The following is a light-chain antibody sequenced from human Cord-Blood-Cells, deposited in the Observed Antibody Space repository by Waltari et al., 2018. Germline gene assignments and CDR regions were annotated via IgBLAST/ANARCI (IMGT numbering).Light chain of an antibody. V-gene: IGKV1-5*03. CDR3: QQYNSYSRT. CDR1: QSISSW. CDR2: KAS. Sequence: DIQMTQSPSTLSASVGDRVPITCRASQSISSWLAWYQQKPGKAPKLLIYKASSLESGVPSRFSGSGSGTEFTLTISSLQPDDFATYYCQQYNSYSRTFGPGTKVDIK. J-gene: IGKJ3*01.